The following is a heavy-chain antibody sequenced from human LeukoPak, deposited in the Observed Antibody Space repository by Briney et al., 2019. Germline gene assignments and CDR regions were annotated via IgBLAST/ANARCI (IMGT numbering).Heavy chain of an antibody. Sequence: GGSLRLSCAASGFTFSSYGMHWVRQAPGKGLEWVAVISYDGSNKYYADSVKGRFTISRDNSKNTLYLQMNSLRAEDTAVYYCAKHNSGSYLGFCDYWGQGTLVTVSS. D-gene: IGHD1-26*01. CDR3: AKHNSGSYLGFCDY. CDR1: GFTFSSYG. CDR2: ISYDGSNK. V-gene: IGHV3-30*18. J-gene: IGHJ4*02.